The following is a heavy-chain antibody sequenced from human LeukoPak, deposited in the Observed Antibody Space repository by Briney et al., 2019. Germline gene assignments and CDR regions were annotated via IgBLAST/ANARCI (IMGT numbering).Heavy chain of an antibody. J-gene: IGHJ4*02. CDR3: ARITKGYSGYGYFDD. CDR1: GGSISSYY. V-gene: IGHV4-59*01. Sequence: PSETLSLTCTVSGGSISSYYWSWIRQPPGKGLEWIGYIYYSGSTNYNPSLKSRVTISVDTSKNQFSLKLSSVTAADTAVYYCARITKGYSGYGYFDDWGQGTLVTVSS. D-gene: IGHD5-12*01. CDR2: IYYSGST.